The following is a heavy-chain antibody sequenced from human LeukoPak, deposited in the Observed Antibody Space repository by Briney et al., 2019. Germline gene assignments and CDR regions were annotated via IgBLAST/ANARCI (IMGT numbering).Heavy chain of an antibody. Sequence: SVKVSCKASGGTFSSYAISWVRQAPGQGLEWIGGIIPIFGTANYAQKFQGRVTITADESTSTAYMELSSLRSEDTAVYYCAREVRAIPSWFDPWGQGTLVTVSS. CDR2: IIPIFGTA. CDR1: GGTFSSYA. V-gene: IGHV1-69*13. D-gene: IGHD3-10*01. CDR3: AREVRAIPSWFDP. J-gene: IGHJ5*02.